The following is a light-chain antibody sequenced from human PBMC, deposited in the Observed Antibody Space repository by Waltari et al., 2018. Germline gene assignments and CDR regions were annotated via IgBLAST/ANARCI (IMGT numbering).Light chain of an antibody. Sequence: ALRTTQSPSSLPASTGDRVTITCRASQGISSYLAWYQQKQGKAPKLLIYAASSLQSGVPSRFSGSGSGTDFTLTISCLQSEDFATYYCQQYYSYPLTFGGGTKVEIK. J-gene: IGKJ4*01. CDR3: QQYYSYPLT. CDR2: AAS. V-gene: IGKV1-8*01. CDR1: QGISSY.